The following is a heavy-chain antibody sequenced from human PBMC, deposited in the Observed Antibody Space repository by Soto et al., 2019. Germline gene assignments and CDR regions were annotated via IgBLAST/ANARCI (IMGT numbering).Heavy chain of an antibody. CDR2: ISSNGGST. D-gene: IGHD2-2*01. Sequence: EVQRVESGGGLVQPGGSLRLSCAASGFTFSSYARHWVRQAPGKGLEYVSAISSNGGSTYYANSVKGRFTISRDNSKNTLYLQMGSLRAEDMAVYYCARPGSPHCSSTSCYYMDVWGKRTTVTVSS. CDR1: GFTFSSYA. V-gene: IGHV3-64*01. J-gene: IGHJ6*03. CDR3: ARPGSPHCSSTSCYYMDV.